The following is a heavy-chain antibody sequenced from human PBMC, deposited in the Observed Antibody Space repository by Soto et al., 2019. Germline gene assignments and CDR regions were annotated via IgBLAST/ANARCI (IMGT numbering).Heavy chain of an antibody. V-gene: IGHV3-30*18. D-gene: IGHD6-19*01. J-gene: IGHJ4*02. CDR2: VSRDGRNT. CDR1: GFTFDDYA. CDR3: AKGGRQWLVTYDFNY. Sequence: GGSLRLSCAASGFTFDDYAMHWVRQAPGKGLEWVAVVSRDGRNTHYADSVKGRFTISRDSSKNTVSLEMTSLRAEDTAVYYCAKGGRQWLVTYDFNYWGQGALVTVSS.